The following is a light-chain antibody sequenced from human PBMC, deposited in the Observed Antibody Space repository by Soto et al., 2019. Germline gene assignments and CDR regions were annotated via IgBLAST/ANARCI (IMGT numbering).Light chain of an antibody. J-gene: IGKJ4*01. V-gene: IGKV1-9*01. Sequence: DIQLTQSPSFLSASVGDRVTITCRASQGISSYLAWYQQKPGIAPKLLISAASTLRSGVPSRFSGSGSGTEFTLTISSLQPEDFATYYCQQLNSSPLSFGGGTKVEI. CDR2: AAS. CDR3: QQLNSSPLS. CDR1: QGISSY.